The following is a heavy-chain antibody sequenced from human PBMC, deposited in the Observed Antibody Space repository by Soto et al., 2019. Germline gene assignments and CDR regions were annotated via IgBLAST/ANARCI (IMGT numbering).Heavy chain of an antibody. CDR2: IIPIFGTA. D-gene: IGHD2-2*01. J-gene: IGHJ6*02. V-gene: IGHV1-69*12. CDR1: GGTFSSYA. Sequence: QVQLVQSGAEVKKPGSSVKVSCKASGGTFSSYAISWVRQAPGQGLEWMGGIIPIFGTANYAQKFQGRVTITADESTSTAYMELSSLRSEDTAVYYCACGVLVPAAMFGPLERRNYYFYGMDVWGQGTTVTVSS. CDR3: ACGVLVPAAMFGPLERRNYYFYGMDV.